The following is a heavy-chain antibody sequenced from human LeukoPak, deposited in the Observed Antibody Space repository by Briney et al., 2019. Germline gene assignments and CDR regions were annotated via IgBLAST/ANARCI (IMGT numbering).Heavy chain of an antibody. Sequence: TGGSLRLSCPASGFSFSSYAMSWVRQAPGKGLEWVSAISGSGGSTYYADSVKGRFTISRDNSKNTLYLQMNSLRAEDTAVYYCAKDGYDSSGYYTTPFDYWGQGTPVTVSS. CDR3: AKDGYDSSGYYTTPFDY. V-gene: IGHV3-23*01. CDR2: ISGSGGST. CDR1: GFSFSSYA. D-gene: IGHD3-22*01. J-gene: IGHJ4*02.